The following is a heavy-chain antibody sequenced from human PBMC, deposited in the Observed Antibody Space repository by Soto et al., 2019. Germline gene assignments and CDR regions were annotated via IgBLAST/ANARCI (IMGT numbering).Heavy chain of an antibody. J-gene: IGHJ6*02. CDR2: ISSSSSYI. CDR3: AREKLALVYYGMDV. V-gene: IGHV3-21*01. D-gene: IGHD6-13*01. CDR1: GFTFSSYS. Sequence: EVQLVESGGGLVKPGGSLRLSCAASGFTFSSYSMNWVRQAPGKGLEWVSSISSSSSYIYYADSVKGRFTISRDNAKNSLYLQMNSLRAEDTAVYYCAREKLALVYYGMDVWGQGTTVTVSS.